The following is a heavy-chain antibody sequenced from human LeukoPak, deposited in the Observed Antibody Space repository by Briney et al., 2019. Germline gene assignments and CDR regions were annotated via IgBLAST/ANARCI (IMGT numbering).Heavy chain of an antibody. D-gene: IGHD4-23*01. V-gene: IGHV3-23*01. J-gene: IGHJ3*01. Sequence: GGSLRLSCAASRFAFHNYAMTWIRQAPERGLEWVSSISVDGGDIKYTDSAKGRFTISRDNSKGTLYLQTDSLRVEDTAVYYCGKDPNGNFIGAFDFWGQGTMVTVSS. CDR1: RFAFHNYA. CDR3: GKDPNGNFIGAFDF. CDR2: ISVDGGDI.